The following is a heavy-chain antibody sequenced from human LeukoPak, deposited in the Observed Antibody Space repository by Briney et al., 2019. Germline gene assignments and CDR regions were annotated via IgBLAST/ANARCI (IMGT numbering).Heavy chain of an antibody. D-gene: IGHD3-22*01. CDR1: GGSISSYY. V-gene: IGHV4-4*07. CDR2: IYTSGST. Sequence: SETLSLTCTVSGGSISSYYWSWIRQPAGKGLEWIGRIYTSGSTNYNPSLKSRVTISVDTSKNQFSLKLSSVTAADTAVYYCARDPAYYYDSSGYYYFGAFDIWGQGTMVTVSS. J-gene: IGHJ3*02. CDR3: ARDPAYYYDSSGYYYFGAFDI.